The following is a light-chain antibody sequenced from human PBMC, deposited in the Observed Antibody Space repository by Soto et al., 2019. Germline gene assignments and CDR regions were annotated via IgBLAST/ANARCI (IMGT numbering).Light chain of an antibody. Sequence: EIVLTQSPATLSLSPGERATLSCRASQSVGSSFAWYQQKPGQAPRLLIHDTSNRATDIPARFSGSGSGTDFTLTISSLEPEDFAFYCCQQRSNWSLLTFGGGTKVEIK. CDR2: DTS. CDR3: QQRSNWSLLT. J-gene: IGKJ4*01. V-gene: IGKV3-11*01. CDR1: QSVGSS.